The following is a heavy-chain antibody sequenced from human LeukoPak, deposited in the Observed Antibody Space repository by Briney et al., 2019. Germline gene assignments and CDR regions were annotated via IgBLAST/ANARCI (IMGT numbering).Heavy chain of an antibody. CDR3: ARDGGHYDSSGYPDC. V-gene: IGHV3-21*01. J-gene: IGHJ4*02. CDR1: GFTFSSYS. D-gene: IGHD3-22*01. Sequence: GGSLRLSCAASGFTFSSYSMNWVRQAPGKWLEWVSSISSSSSYIYYADSVKGRFTISRENAKNSLYLQMNSLRAEDTAVYYCARDGGHYDSSGYPDCWGQGTVVTVSS. CDR2: ISSSSSYI.